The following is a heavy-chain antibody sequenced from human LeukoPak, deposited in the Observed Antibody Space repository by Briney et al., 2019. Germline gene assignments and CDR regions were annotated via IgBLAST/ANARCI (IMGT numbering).Heavy chain of an antibody. V-gene: IGHV4-39*07. CDR1: GGSISSSTYY. D-gene: IGHD6-19*01. J-gene: IGHJ3*02. CDR2: IYYSGNT. Sequence: SETLSLTCTVSGGSISSSTYYWGWIRQPPGKGLEWIGSIYYSGNTYYNPSLQSRVTISVDTSKNQFSLKLSSVTAADTAVYHCARAVAGDDAFDIWGQGTMVTVSS. CDR3: ARAVAGDDAFDI.